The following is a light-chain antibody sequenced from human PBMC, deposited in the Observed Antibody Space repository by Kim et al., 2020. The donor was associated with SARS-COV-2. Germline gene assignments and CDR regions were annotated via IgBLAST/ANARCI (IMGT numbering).Light chain of an antibody. V-gene: IGKV3-11*01. CDR3: QPRSNWPLT. J-gene: IGKJ4*01. CDR2: DAS. Sequence: EILLTQSPATLSLSPGERATLSCRASQSVSSYLAWYQQRPGQAPRLLIYDASNRATGIPPRFSGSGSGTDFTLTISSLEPEDFAIYYCQPRSNWPLTFGGGTKVDIK. CDR1: QSVSSY.